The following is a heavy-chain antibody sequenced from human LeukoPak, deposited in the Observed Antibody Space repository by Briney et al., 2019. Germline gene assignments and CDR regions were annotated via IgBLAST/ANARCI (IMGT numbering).Heavy chain of an antibody. Sequence: GALRTSCAASGFTFRSYWMHWGRPAPGQGGGGGGGFSYDGSNKYYADSVKGRFTISRDNAKNSLYLQMNSLRAEDTAVYYCAREGYYDFWSGYYDYYMDVWGKGTTVTVSS. CDR3: AREGYYDFWSGYYDYYMDV. CDR2: FSYDGSNK. J-gene: IGHJ6*03. CDR1: GFTFRSYW. D-gene: IGHD3-3*01. V-gene: IGHV3-30*03.